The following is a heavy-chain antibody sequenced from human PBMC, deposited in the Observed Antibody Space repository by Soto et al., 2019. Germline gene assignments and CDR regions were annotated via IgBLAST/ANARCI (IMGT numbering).Heavy chain of an antibody. CDR1: GFTFSSYG. CDR2: ISSSSSTI. CDR3: ARDEAWNQRYFDY. Sequence: GGSLRLSCAASGFTFSSYGMNWVRQAPGKGLEWVSYISSSSSTIYYADSVKGRFTISRDNAKNSLHLQMNSLRAEDTAVYYCARDEAWNQRYFDYWGQGTLVTVSS. D-gene: IGHD1-1*01. J-gene: IGHJ4*02. V-gene: IGHV3-48*01.